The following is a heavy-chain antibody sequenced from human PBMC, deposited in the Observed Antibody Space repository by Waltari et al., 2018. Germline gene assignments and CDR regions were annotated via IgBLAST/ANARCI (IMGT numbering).Heavy chain of an antibody. CDR3: ARLPRGSVIRGAFDI. D-gene: IGHD3-10*01. CDR1: EASITGHF. V-gene: IGHV4-59*11. J-gene: IGHJ3*02. Sequence: VQLQESGPGLVKPSATLSLTCDVSEASITGHFWSWIRPAPGKGLEWIGYMYFCGTHNYKPSSKRRVTMSIDTSKRHFSRDRRSVTTADTAIYYCARLPRGSVIRGAFDIWGQGTQVTVSS. CDR2: MYFCGTH.